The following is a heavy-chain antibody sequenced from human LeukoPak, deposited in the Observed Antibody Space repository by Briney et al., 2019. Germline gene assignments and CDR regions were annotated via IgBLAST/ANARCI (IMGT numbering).Heavy chain of an antibody. CDR1: GASISSTSYY. Sequence: SDTLSLTCTVSGASISSTSYYWGWIRQPPGKGLEWIGSTYYRGTTYYNPSLKSRVTISVDTSKNQFSLKLSSVTAADTAVYYCARVSLEYYDFWSGHYYYMDVWGKGTTVTVSS. CDR3: ARVSLEYYDFWSGHYYYMDV. V-gene: IGHV4-39*07. J-gene: IGHJ6*03. D-gene: IGHD3-3*01. CDR2: TYYRGTT.